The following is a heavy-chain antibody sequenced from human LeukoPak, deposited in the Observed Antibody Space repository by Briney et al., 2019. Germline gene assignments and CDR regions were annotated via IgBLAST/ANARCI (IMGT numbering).Heavy chain of an antibody. Sequence: KTSETLSLTCTVPGGSIRNCHWSWIRQPAGKGLEWIGRIYSSGSTNYNPSLKSRLTMSVDTSKNQFSLKLTSVTAADTAVYYCARGPDRRDGYKSLDYWGQGILVTVSS. D-gene: IGHD5-24*01. J-gene: IGHJ4*02. CDR3: ARGPDRRDGYKSLDY. V-gene: IGHV4-4*07. CDR1: GGSIRNCH. CDR2: IYSSGST.